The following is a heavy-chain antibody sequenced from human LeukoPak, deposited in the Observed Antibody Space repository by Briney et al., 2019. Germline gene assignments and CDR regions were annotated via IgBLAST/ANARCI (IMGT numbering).Heavy chain of an antibody. D-gene: IGHD3-22*01. CDR3: ASRSSGYRFHAFDI. Sequence: SETLSLTCTVSGGSISSGSYYWSWIRQPAGKGLEWIGRIYTSGSTNYNPSLKSRVTISVDTSKNQFSLKLSSVTAADTAVYYCASRSSGYRFHAFDIWGQGTMVTVSS. V-gene: IGHV4-61*02. J-gene: IGHJ3*02. CDR2: IYTSGST. CDR1: GGSISSGSYY.